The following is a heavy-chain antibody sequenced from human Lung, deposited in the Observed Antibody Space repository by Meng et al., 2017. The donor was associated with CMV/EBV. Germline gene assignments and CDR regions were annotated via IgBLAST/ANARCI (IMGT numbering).Heavy chain of an antibody. CDR3: ARVSFVVYPYNWFDP. CDR1: GGSINSYY. J-gene: IGHJ5*02. V-gene: IGHV4-59*01. D-gene: IGHD2-8*02. CDR2: IDYSGST. Sequence: SXTXSLXCTVSGGSINSYYWSWTRQPPGKGLEWIGDIDYSGSTNYNPSLQSRVTISVDTSKNQFSLNLNSVTAADTAVYYCARVSFVVYPYNWFDPWGQGNXVTVSS.